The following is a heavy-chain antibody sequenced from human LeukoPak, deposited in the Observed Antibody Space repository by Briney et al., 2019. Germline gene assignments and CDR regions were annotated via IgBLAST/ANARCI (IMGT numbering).Heavy chain of an antibody. D-gene: IGHD3-22*01. CDR1: GFTFSSYG. Sequence: GGSLRLSCAASGFTFSSYGMHWVRQAPGKGLEWVAFIRYDGSNKYYADSVKGRFTISRDNSKNTLYLQMNSLRTEDTAVYYCSCGASGYYYVHEAFDIWGQGTMVTVSS. V-gene: IGHV3-30*02. J-gene: IGHJ3*02. CDR3: SCGASGYYYVHEAFDI. CDR2: IRYDGSNK.